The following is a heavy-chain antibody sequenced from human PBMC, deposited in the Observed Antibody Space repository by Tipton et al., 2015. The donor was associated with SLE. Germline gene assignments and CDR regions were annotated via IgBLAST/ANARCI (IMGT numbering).Heavy chain of an antibody. CDR2: ISSSGST. Sequence: GSLRLSCAASGSTFSDYYMSWIRQAPGKGLEWVSYISSSGSTYYADSVKDRFTVSRDNYKDTLYLQMNSLRAEDTAVYYCAVVYSSGYGLDYWGQGTLVTVSS. D-gene: IGHD6-19*01. V-gene: IGHV3-11*04. J-gene: IGHJ4*02. CDR1: GSTFSDYY. CDR3: AVVYSSGYGLDY.